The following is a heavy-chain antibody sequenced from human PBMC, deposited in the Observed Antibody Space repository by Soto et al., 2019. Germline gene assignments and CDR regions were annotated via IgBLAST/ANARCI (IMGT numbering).Heavy chain of an antibody. V-gene: IGHV4-39*01. CDR3: ARHFQGYCSSTSCYDRGVYYYYGMDV. J-gene: IGHJ6*02. D-gene: IGHD2-2*01. CDR2: IYYSGST. Sequence: KPSETLSLTCTVSGGSISSSSYYWGWIRQPPGKGLEWIGSIYYSGSTYYNPSLKSRVTISVDTSKNQFSLKLSSVTAADTAVYYCARHFQGYCSSTSCYDRGVYYYYGMDVWGQGTTVT. CDR1: GGSISSSSYY.